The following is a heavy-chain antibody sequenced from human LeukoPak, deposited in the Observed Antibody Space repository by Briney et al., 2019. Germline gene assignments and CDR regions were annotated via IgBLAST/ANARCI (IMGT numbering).Heavy chain of an antibody. CDR1: GYTFTDYY. V-gene: IGHV1-69-2*01. CDR2: VDPEDGET. J-gene: IGHJ4*02. Sequence: GASVKVSCKASGYTFTDYYMHWVQQAPGKGLEWMGRVDPEDGETIYAEKFQGRVTITADTSTDTAYMELSSLRSEDTAVYYCATGTRLTGGFDYWGQGTLVTVSS. CDR3: ATGTRLTGGFDY. D-gene: IGHD1-20*01.